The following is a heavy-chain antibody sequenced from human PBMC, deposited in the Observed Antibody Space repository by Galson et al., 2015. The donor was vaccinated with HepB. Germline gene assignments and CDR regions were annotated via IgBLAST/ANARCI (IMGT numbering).Heavy chain of an antibody. CDR2: IRSSSTYI. CDR1: GFSFSIYS. Sequence: SLRLSCAASGFSFSIYSMDWVRQAPGKGLEWVSSIRSSSTYIYYTESVKGRFTISRDNAKNSLYLQMSGLRAEDTAVYYCAREAGSDGPVYWGQGTPVTVSS. D-gene: IGHD3-10*01. V-gene: IGHV3-21*01. J-gene: IGHJ4*02. CDR3: AREAGSDGPVY.